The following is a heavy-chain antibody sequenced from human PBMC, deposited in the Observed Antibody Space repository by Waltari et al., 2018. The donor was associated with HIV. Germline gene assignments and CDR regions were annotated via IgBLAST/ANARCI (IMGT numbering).Heavy chain of an antibody. J-gene: IGHJ6*02. CDR1: GFPFGRPW. CDR3: VKDVTVKLYGVYYSGLDV. D-gene: IGHD2-8*01. Sequence: LVESGGSPVQSGESLRLSCRATGFPFGRPWMHWLRQSPGKGLVWGARIDGDGGVTKYADAVKGRFTISRDNAKNTLFLDMKNLRVEDSGIYHCVKDVTVKLYGVYYSGLDVWGLGTTVTV. CDR2: IDGDGGVT. V-gene: IGHV3-74*03.